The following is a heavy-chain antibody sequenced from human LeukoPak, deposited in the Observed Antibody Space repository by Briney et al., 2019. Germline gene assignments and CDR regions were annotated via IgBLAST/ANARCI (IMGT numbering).Heavy chain of an antibody. V-gene: IGHV4-59*01. J-gene: IGHJ4*02. CDR3: ARENSNSWYLDY. CDR2: THYSGST. CDR1: GGSTSSYY. D-gene: IGHD6-13*01. Sequence: SETLSLTCTVSGGSTSSYYWSWIRQPPGKGLEWIGYTHYSGSTNYNPSLKSRVTISEDTSKNQFSLKLSSVTAADTAVYYCARENSNSWYLDYWGQGTLVTVSS.